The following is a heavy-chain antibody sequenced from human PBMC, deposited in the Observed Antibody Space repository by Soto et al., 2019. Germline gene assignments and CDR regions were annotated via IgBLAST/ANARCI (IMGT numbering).Heavy chain of an antibody. V-gene: IGHV4-59*12. CDR3: ESGRWLQARGYYYYYGMDV. Sequence: PSETLSLTCTVSGDSISNYYWSWIRQPPGKGLEWIGYIYYSGSTNYNPSLKSRVTISVDTSKNQFSLKLSSVTAADTAVYYCESGRWLQARGYYYYYGMDVWGQGTTVTVSS. J-gene: IGHJ6*02. CDR1: GDSISNYY. CDR2: IYYSGST. D-gene: IGHD5-12*01.